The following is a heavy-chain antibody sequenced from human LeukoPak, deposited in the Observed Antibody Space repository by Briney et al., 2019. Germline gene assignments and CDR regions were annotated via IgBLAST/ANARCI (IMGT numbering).Heavy chain of an antibody. CDR3: ARDVRPLFTMVRGVISYYYGMDV. Sequence: PGGSLRLSCAASGFTFSSYAMHWVRQAPGKGLEFVSAISSNGGSTYYAKSVKGRFTVSRDNSKNTLSLQMGSLRAEDTAVYYCARDVRPLFTMVRGVISYYYGMDVWGQGTTVTVSS. D-gene: IGHD3-10*01. CDR2: ISSNGGST. V-gene: IGHV3-64*01. J-gene: IGHJ6*02. CDR1: GFTFSSYA.